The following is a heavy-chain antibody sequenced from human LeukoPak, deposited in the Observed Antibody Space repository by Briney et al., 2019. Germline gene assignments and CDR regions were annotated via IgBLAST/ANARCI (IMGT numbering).Heavy chain of an antibody. CDR2: ISGSGDST. Sequence: PGGSLRLSCAASGFTFNSYAMTWVRQAPGKGLEWVSSISGSGDSTYYADSVKGRFTISRDNSKNTLFLQMNSLRAEDTAVYYCAKRDFYSSAYYYWYYFDNWGQGTLVTVSP. V-gene: IGHV3-23*01. CDR3: AKRDFYSSAYYYWYYFDN. J-gene: IGHJ4*02. CDR1: GFTFNSYA. D-gene: IGHD3-22*01.